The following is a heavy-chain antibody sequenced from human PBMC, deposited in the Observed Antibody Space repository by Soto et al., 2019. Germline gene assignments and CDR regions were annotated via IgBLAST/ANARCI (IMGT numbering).Heavy chain of an antibody. D-gene: IGHD3-3*01. CDR1: GFTFSSYG. Sequence: RLSCAASGFTFSSYGMHWVRQAPGKGLEWVAVISYDGSNKYYADSVKGRFTISRDNSKNTLYLQMNSLRAEDTAVYYCAKVSAYYDFWSGPDYWGQGTLVTVSS. V-gene: IGHV3-30*18. CDR2: ISYDGSNK. J-gene: IGHJ4*02. CDR3: AKVSAYYDFWSGPDY.